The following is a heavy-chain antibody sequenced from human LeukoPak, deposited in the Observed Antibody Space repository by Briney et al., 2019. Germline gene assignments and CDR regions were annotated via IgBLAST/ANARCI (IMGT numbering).Heavy chain of an antibody. Sequence: GGSLRPSCEASGFTFGNSAMAWVRQAPGKGLEWLSGISASGHYTYNAHSAKGRFTISRDNSKNTLYLQMNSLKVEDTAVYFCTKDGSWGDYYFYFYIDVWGKGTTVTVSS. J-gene: IGHJ6*03. CDR2: ISASGHYT. V-gene: IGHV3-23*01. CDR3: TKDGSWGDYYFYFYIDV. CDR1: GFTFGNSA. D-gene: IGHD1-26*01.